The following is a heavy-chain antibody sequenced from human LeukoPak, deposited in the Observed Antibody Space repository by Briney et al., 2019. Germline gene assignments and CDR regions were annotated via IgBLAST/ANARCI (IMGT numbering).Heavy chain of an antibody. D-gene: IGHD6-6*01. Sequence: PGRSLRLSCAASGFTFSSYGMHWVRQAPGKGLEGVAVISYDGSNRYYADSVKGRFTISRENSKNTLYLQMNSLRAEDTAVYYCAKPSIAYAPRSHFDYWGQGTLVTVSS. V-gene: IGHV3-30*18. CDR3: AKPSIAYAPRSHFDY. J-gene: IGHJ4*02. CDR2: ISYDGSNR. CDR1: GFTFSSYG.